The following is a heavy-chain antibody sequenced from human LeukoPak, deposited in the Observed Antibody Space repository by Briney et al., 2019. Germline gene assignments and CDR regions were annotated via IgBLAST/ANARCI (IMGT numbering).Heavy chain of an antibody. CDR3: ASRSPVVVTANYYYYYGMDV. J-gene: IGHJ6*02. CDR2: IYSGGST. V-gene: IGHV3-66*02. D-gene: IGHD2-21*02. CDR1: GFTVSSNY. Sequence: GGSLRLSCAASGFTVSSNYMSWFRQAPGKGLEWVSVIYSGGSTYYADSVKGRFTISRANSKNTLYLQMNSLRAEDTAVYYCASRSPVVVTANYYYYYGMDVWGQGTTVTVSS.